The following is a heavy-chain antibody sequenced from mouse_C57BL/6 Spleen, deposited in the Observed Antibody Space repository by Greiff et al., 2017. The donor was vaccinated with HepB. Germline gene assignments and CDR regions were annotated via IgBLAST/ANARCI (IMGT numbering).Heavy chain of an antibody. V-gene: IGHV1-55*01. J-gene: IGHJ2*01. D-gene: IGHD1-1*01. CDR3: ARCHYGSPLDY. CDR2: IYPGSGST. Sequence: VKLMESGAELVKPGASVKMSCKASGYTFTSYWITWVKQRPGQGLEWIGDIYPGSGSTNYNEKFKSKATLTVDTSSSTAYMQLSSLTSEDSAVYYCARCHYGSPLDYWGQGTTLTVSS. CDR1: GYTFTSYW.